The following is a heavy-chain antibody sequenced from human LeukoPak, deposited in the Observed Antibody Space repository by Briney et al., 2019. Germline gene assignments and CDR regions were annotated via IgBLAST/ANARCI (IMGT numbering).Heavy chain of an antibody. Sequence: PGGSLRLSCAASGFTFSSYGMHWVRQAPGKGLEWVAVISYDGSNKYYADSVKGRFTISRDNSKNTLYLQMNSLRAEDTAVYYCAKDRQVITMITRWFDYWGQGTLVTVSS. CDR2: ISYDGSNK. CDR1: GFTFSSYG. D-gene: IGHD3-22*01. J-gene: IGHJ4*02. CDR3: AKDRQVITMITRWFDY. V-gene: IGHV3-30*18.